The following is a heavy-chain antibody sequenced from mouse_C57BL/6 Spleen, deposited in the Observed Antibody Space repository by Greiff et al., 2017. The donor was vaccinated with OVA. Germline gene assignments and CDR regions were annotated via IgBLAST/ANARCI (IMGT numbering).Heavy chain of an antibody. V-gene: IGHV5-9*01. Sequence: EVNLVESGGGLVKPGGSLKLSCAASGFTFSSYTMSWVRQTPEKRLEWVATISGGGGNTYYPDSVKGRFTISRDNAKNTLYLQMSSLRSEDTALYYCARHGDSVYFDYWGQGTTLTVSS. CDR1: GFTFSSYT. J-gene: IGHJ2*01. CDR2: ISGGGGNT. D-gene: IGHD6-1*01. CDR3: ARHGDSVYFDY.